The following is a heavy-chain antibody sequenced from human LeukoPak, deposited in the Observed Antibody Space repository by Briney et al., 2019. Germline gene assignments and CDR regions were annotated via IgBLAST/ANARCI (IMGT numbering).Heavy chain of an antibody. CDR3: AREWRYCSSTSCYRVPGGHYGMDV. J-gene: IGHJ6*02. CDR1: GYTFTSYD. CDR2: MNPNSGNT. V-gene: IGHV1-8*01. D-gene: IGHD2-2*02. Sequence: ASVKVSCKASGYTFTSYDINWVRQATGQGLEWMGWMNPNSGNTGYAQKFQGRVTMTRNTSISTAYMELSSLRSEDTAVYYCAREWRYCSSTSCYRVPGGHYGMDVWGQGTTVTVSS.